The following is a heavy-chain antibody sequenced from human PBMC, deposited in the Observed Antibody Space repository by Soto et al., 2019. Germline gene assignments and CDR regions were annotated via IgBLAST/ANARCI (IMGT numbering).Heavy chain of an antibody. Sequence: PGGTLRLSCRASGLTFSGSAMHWVRQASGKGLEWVGRIRSKANSYATAYAASVKGRFSISRDESKNTAYLQMNSLKTEDTAVYYCTSHPPGDMRRKWGQGTQVTVSS. CDR3: TSHPPGDMRRK. V-gene: IGHV3-73*01. CDR2: IRSKANSYAT. D-gene: IGHD1-1*01. J-gene: IGHJ4*02. CDR1: GLTFSGSA.